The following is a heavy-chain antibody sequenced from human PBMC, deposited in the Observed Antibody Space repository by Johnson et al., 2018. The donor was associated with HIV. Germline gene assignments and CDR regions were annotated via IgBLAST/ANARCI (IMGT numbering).Heavy chain of an antibody. V-gene: IGHV3-9*01. CDR1: GLTVSTNS. D-gene: IGHD3-16*01. CDR2: ISWNRGSI. Sequence: VQLVESGGGMVQPGGSLRLSCAASGLTVSTNSMSWVRQAPGKGLEWVSGISWNRGSIGYADSVKGRFTISRDNAKNSLYLQMNSLIAEDTAVYYCARGQQDMGAGAFDIWGQGTMVTVSS. J-gene: IGHJ3*02. CDR3: ARGQQDMGAGAFDI.